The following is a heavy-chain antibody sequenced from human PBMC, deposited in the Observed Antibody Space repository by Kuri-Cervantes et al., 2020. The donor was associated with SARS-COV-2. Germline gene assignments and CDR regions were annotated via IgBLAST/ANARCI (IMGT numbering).Heavy chain of an antibody. CDR3: ARDYKVGYTIFGVVISGGAFDI. V-gene: IGHV3-7*01. CDR2: IKQDGSEK. Sequence: GGSLRLSCAASGFTFSSYWMSWVRQAPGKGLEWVANIKQDGSEKYYVDSVKGRFTISRDNAMNSLYLQMNSLRAEDTAVYYCARDYKVGYTIFGVVISGGAFDIWGQGTMVTVSS. J-gene: IGHJ3*02. CDR1: GFTFSSYW. D-gene: IGHD3-3*01.